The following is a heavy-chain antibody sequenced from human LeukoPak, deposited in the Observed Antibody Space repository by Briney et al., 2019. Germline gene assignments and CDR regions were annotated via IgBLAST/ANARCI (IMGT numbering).Heavy chain of an antibody. CDR1: GGSFSGYY. V-gene: IGHV4-34*01. CDR3: AVGPSAFDI. Sequence: SETLSLTCAVYGGSFSGYYWSWIRQPPGKGLEWIGEISHSGSTNYNPSLKSRVTISVDTSKNQFSLKLSSVTAADTAVYYCAVGPSAFDIWGQGTMVTVSS. J-gene: IGHJ3*02. CDR2: ISHSGST.